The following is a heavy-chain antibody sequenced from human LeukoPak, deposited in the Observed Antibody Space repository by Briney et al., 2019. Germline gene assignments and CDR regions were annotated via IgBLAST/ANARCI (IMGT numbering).Heavy chain of an antibody. CDR1: GFTFGEYA. CDR2: ISSSSSYI. D-gene: IGHD4-17*01. Sequence: GGSLRLSCTSSGFTFGEYALTWVRQAPGKGLEWVSSISSSSSYIYYADSVKGRFTISRDNAKNSLYLQMNSLRAEDTAVYYCARVPLTTVTTDFDYWGQGTLVTVSS. V-gene: IGHV3-21*01. J-gene: IGHJ4*02. CDR3: ARVPLTTVTTDFDY.